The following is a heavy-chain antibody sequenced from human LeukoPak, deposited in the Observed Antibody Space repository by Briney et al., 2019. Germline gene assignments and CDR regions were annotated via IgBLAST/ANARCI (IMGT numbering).Heavy chain of an antibody. Sequence: SETLSLTCTVSGYSISSGYYWGWIRQPPGKGLEWIGSIYHSGSTYYNPSLKSRVTISVDTSKNQFSLKLNSVTAADTAVYYCARDTIIAAAGKPFDCWGQGTLVTVSS. J-gene: IGHJ4*02. D-gene: IGHD6-13*01. CDR1: GYSISSGYY. CDR3: ARDTIIAAAGKPFDC. CDR2: IYHSGST. V-gene: IGHV4-38-2*02.